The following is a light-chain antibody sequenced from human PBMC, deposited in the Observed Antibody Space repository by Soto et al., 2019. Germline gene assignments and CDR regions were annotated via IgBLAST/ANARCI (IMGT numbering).Light chain of an antibody. J-gene: IGKJ5*01. CDR2: GAS. V-gene: IGKV3-15*01. CDR3: QQYKTWSSIT. Sequence: EIVMTQSPATLSVSPGERATLSCRASQSVGTNLAWYQQKPGQAPRLLIYGASTRATGIPDRFSGSGSGTKFTLTISSLQSEDFAVYHCQQYKTWSSITFGQGTRLEIK. CDR1: QSVGTN.